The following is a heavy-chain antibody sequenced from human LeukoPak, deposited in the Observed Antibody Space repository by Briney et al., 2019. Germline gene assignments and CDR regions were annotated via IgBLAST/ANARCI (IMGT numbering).Heavy chain of an antibody. Sequence: GGSLRLSCAASGFTFSSYGMHWVRQAPGKGLEWVAFIRYDGSNKYYADSVKGRFTISRDNAKNTLYLQMNSLRAEDTAVYYCARAGVVVVAATPHYYYYYMDVWGKGTTVTVSS. CDR3: ARAGVVVVAATPHYYYYYMDV. CDR1: GFTFSSYG. V-gene: IGHV3-30*02. D-gene: IGHD2-15*01. J-gene: IGHJ6*03. CDR2: IRYDGSNK.